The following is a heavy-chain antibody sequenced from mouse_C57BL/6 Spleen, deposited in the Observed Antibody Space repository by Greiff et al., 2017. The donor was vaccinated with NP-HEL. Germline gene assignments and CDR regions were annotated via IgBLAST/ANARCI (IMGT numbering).Heavy chain of an antibody. V-gene: IGHV5-6*02. CDR3: GRQGDYKEWYFDV. CDR2: ISSGGSYT. Sequence: EVMLVESGGDLVKPGGSLKLSCAASGFTFSSYGMSWVRQTPDQRLEWVATISSGGSYTYYPDSVKGRFTIARDNATNTLYLQMSRLKSEDTAMYYCGRQGDYKEWYFDVWGTGTTVTVSS. D-gene: IGHD2-4*01. J-gene: IGHJ1*03. CDR1: GFTFSSYG.